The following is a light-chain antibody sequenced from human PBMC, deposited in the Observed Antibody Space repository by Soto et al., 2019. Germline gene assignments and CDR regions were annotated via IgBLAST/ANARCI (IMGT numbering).Light chain of an antibody. V-gene: IGLV3-9*01. CDR2: RID. CDR3: QVWDSSTPVV. Sequence: SYELTQPLSVSVALRQTARITCGGNNIATKNVHWYQQKPGQAPVLVIYRIDNRPSGIPERFSGSNSGNTATLTISRAQDGDEADYYCQVWDSSTPVVFGGGTKLTVL. CDR1: NIATKN. J-gene: IGLJ2*01.